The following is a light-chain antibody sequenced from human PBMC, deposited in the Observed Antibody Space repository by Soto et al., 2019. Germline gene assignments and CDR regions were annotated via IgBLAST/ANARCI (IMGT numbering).Light chain of an antibody. Sequence: QSVLTQPPSVSGAPGQRVTISCTGSSSNIGAGYDVHWYRQLPGTAPKLLIYGNSNRPSGVPDRFSGSKSGTSASLAITGLQAEDEADYYCQSYESSLSGSRVFGTGTKVTVL. CDR2: GNS. CDR1: SSNIGAGYD. CDR3: QSYESSLSGSRV. V-gene: IGLV1-40*01. J-gene: IGLJ1*01.